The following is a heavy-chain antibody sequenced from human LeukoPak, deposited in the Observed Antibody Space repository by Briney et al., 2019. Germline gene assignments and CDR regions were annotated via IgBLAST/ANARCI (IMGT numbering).Heavy chain of an antibody. CDR2: IIPIFGTA. CDR3: ARSEGYCSSTSCYVSGGY. Sequence: ASVKVSCKASGGTFSSYAISWVRQAPGQGLEWMGGIIPIFGTANYAQKFQGRVTITADESTSTAYMELSSLRSEDTAVYYCARSEGYCSSTSCYVSGGYWGQGTLVTVSS. V-gene: IGHV1-69*13. D-gene: IGHD2-2*01. CDR1: GGTFSSYA. J-gene: IGHJ4*02.